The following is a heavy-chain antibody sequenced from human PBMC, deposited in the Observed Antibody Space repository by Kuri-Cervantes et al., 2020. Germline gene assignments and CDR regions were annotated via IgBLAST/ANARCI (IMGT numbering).Heavy chain of an antibody. D-gene: IGHD3-22*01. CDR2: ISGSGGST. Sequence: GESLKISCAASGFTFSSYAMSWVRQAPGKGLEWVSAISGSGGSTYYADSVKGRFTISRDNAKNSLYLQMNSLRDEDTAVYYCARGNRHFYDSSGLNFDYWGQGTLVTVSS. CDR3: ARGNRHFYDSSGLNFDY. V-gene: IGHV3-23*01. J-gene: IGHJ4*02. CDR1: GFTFSSYA.